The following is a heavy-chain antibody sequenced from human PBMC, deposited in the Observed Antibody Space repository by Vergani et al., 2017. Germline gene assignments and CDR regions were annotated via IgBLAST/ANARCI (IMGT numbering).Heavy chain of an antibody. D-gene: IGHD1-14*01. V-gene: IGHV4-59*01. CDR1: GGSISSYY. Sequence: QVQLQESGPGLVKPSETLSLTCTVSGGSISSYYWSWIRQPPGKGLEWIGYIYYSGSTNYNPSLKSRVTISVDTSKNQCSLKLSSVTAADTAVYYCAREAGTTRRYYYYGMDVWGQGTTVTVSS. CDR2: IYYSGST. J-gene: IGHJ6*02. CDR3: AREAGTTRRYYYYGMDV.